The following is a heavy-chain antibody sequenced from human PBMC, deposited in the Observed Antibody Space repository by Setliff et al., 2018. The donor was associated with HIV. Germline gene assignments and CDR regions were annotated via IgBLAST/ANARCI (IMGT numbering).Heavy chain of an antibody. J-gene: IGHJ4*02. CDR3: ARATYTTLFGVLMGGGLQY. V-gene: IGHV4-59*01. D-gene: IGHD3-3*01. CDR2: VSNGGDT. CDR1: GGSTNNYY. Sequence: SETLSLTCAVSGGSTNNYYLTWIRQPPGKGLEWIGSVSNGGDTHYNPSLKSRVSLSLDTSKTQCSLKLTSVTAADTAVYYCARATYTTLFGVLMGGGLQYWGPGTLVTVSS.